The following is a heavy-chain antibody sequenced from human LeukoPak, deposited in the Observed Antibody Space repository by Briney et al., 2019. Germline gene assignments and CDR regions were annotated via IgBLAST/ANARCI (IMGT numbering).Heavy chain of an antibody. J-gene: IGHJ4*02. D-gene: IGHD3-22*01. CDR3: ARDLGRQYYDDSGETDY. V-gene: IGHV1-2*02. Sequence: ASVKVSCKASGYTFTGYYMHWVRQAPGQGLEWMGWINPNSGGTNYAQKFQGRVTMTRDTSISTDYMELSRLRSDDTAVYYCARDLGRQYYDDSGETDYWGQRTLVTVSS. CDR2: INPNSGGT. CDR1: GYTFTGYY.